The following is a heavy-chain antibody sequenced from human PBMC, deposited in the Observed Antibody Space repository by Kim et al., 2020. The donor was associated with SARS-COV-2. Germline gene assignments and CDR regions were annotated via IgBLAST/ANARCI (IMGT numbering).Heavy chain of an antibody. J-gene: IGHJ4*02. CDR2: INHSGST. D-gene: IGHD6-13*01. V-gene: IGHV4-34*01. Sequence: SETLSLTCAVYGGSFSGYYWSWIRQPPGKGLEWIGEINHSGSTNYNPSLKSRVTISVDTSKNQFSLKLSSVTAADTAVYYCARGPEQQLARLRPFDYWGQGTLVTVSS. CDR1: GGSFSGYY. CDR3: ARGPEQQLARLRPFDY.